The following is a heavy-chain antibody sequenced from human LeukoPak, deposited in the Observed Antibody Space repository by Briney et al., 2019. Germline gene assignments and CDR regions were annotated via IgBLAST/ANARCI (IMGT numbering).Heavy chain of an antibody. CDR2: MNPTEGST. CDR1: GYTFTNYY. D-gene: IGHD6-19*01. J-gene: IGHJ4*02. Sequence: GASVKVSCKASGYTFTNYYLHWVRQAPGQGLEWMGLMNPTEGSTRYAQKFQGRVTMTRDTSTSTVYMELSSLRSEDTAVYYCARDGGSGWYVVDYWGQGTLVTVSS. CDR3: ARDGGSGWYVVDY. V-gene: IGHV1-46*01.